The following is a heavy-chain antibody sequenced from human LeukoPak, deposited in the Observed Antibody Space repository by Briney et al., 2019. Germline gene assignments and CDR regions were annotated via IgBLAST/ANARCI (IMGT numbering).Heavy chain of an antibody. CDR2: INHSGST. V-gene: IGHV4-34*01. J-gene: IGHJ6*02. CDR1: GGSFSGYY. CDR3: ARDGIVVVPAAMVRDYYYYGMDV. D-gene: IGHD2-2*01. Sequence: SETLSLTCAVYGGSFSGYYWSWIRQPPGKGLEWIGEINHSGSTNYNPSLKSRVTISVDTSKNQFSLKLSSVTAADTAVYYCARDGIVVVPAAMVRDYYYYGMDVWGQGTTVTVSS.